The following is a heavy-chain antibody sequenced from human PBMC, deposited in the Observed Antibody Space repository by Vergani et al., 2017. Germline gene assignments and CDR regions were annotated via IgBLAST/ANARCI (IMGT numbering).Heavy chain of an antibody. J-gene: IGHJ4*02. CDR3: AREYSSSVGFLAY. V-gene: IGHV4-4*07. CDR2: SYTSQST. D-gene: IGHD6-6*01. Sequence: QVQLQESGPGLVKPSETLSLTCIVSGSSLSPYYWSWIRQPAGKGLEWIGRSYTSQSTNYNLSLKSRVTMSGDTSKNQFSLKRSSVTASDTAVYYCAREYSSSVGFLAYWGQGTLVTVSS. CDR1: GSSLSPYY.